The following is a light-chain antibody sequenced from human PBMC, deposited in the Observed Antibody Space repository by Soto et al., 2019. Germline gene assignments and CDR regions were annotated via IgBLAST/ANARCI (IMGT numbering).Light chain of an antibody. J-gene: IGKJ4*01. V-gene: IGKV4-1*01. CDR2: WAS. Sequence: DIVMTQSPDSLAVALGERATINCKSSQSVLYSTDNKNYLAWYKQTPGQPPKLLISWASTRESGVPDRFSGSGSGTDFTLTISRLQADDVAVYYCQQYYFTPLAIGGGTKVEIK. CDR1: QSVLYSTDNKNY. CDR3: QQYYFTPLA.